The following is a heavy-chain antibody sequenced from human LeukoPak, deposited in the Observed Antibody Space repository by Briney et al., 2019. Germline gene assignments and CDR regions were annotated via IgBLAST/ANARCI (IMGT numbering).Heavy chain of an antibody. CDR1: GFTFSSYA. Sequence: GGSLRLSCAASGFTFSSYAMTWVRQAPGKGLEWVSGISGSGGSTYYGDSVKGRFTISRDNSKNTLNLQMNSLRAEDTAVYYCAKTGYSGSDRFFDYWGQGILVTISS. J-gene: IGHJ4*02. CDR3: AKTGYSGSDRFFDY. CDR2: ISGSGGST. V-gene: IGHV3-23*01. D-gene: IGHD5-12*01.